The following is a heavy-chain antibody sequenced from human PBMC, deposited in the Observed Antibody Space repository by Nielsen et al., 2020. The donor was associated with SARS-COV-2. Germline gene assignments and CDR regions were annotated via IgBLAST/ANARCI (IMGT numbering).Heavy chain of an antibody. D-gene: IGHD2-2*01. Sequence: GESLNIYCTASGFTFDDYAMSGFRQAPGKGLEWVGFIRSKAYGGTTEYAASVKGRFTISRDDSKSIAYLQMNSLKTEDTAVYYCTREEYQLTTDFDYWGQGTLVTVSS. CDR1: GFTFDDYA. V-gene: IGHV3-49*03. CDR3: TREEYQLTTDFDY. J-gene: IGHJ4*02. CDR2: IRSKAYGGTT.